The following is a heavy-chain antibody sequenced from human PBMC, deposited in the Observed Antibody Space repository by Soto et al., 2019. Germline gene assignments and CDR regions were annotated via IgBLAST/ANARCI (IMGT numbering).Heavy chain of an antibody. J-gene: IGHJ5*02. V-gene: IGHV1-8*02. CDR1: GYTFTSYY. CDR3: ARVPGYCTNGVCYTKWFDP. D-gene: IGHD2-8*01. Sequence: ASVKVSCKASGYTFTSYYMHWVRQAPGQGLEWMGWMNPNSGNTGYAQKFQGRVTMTRNTSISTAYMELSSLRSEDTAVYYCARVPGYCTNGVCYTKWFDPWG. CDR2: MNPNSGNT.